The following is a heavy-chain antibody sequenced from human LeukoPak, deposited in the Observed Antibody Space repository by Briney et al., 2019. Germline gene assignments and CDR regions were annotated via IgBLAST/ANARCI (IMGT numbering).Heavy chain of an antibody. CDR1: GFTFSNYD. Sequence: GGSLRFSCVASGFTFSNYDMNGVRKVPGKGLEWVSYISHSGSSKYYVDSVKGRFTISRDNAKNSLYLQMNSLRAEYTAVYYCASLTVTGGSLSDYWGQGTLVTVSS. J-gene: IGHJ4*02. CDR2: ISHSGSSK. D-gene: IGHD2-15*01. V-gene: IGHV3-48*03. CDR3: ASLTVTGGSLSDY.